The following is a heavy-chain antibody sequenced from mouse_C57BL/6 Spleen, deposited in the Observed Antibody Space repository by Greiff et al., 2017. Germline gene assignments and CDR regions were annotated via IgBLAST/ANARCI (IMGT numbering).Heavy chain of an antibody. J-gene: IGHJ2*01. CDR3: TTPGVGLDY. CDR1: GFNIKDDY. CDR2: IDPENGDT. V-gene: IGHV14-4*01. D-gene: IGHD1-1*01. Sequence: VQLKESGAELVRPGASVKLSCTASGFNIKDDYMHWVKQRPEQGLEWIGWIDPENGDTEYASKFQGKATITADTSSNTAYLQLSSLTSEDTAVYYCTTPGVGLDYWGQGTTLTVSS.